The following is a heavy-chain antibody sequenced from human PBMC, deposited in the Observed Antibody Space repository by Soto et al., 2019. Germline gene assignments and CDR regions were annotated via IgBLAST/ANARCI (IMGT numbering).Heavy chain of an antibody. V-gene: IGHV3-7*04. CDR3: AKDGAGYY. J-gene: IGHJ4*02. Sequence: EVQLVESGGGLVQPGGSLTLSCAASGFRFSNSWMSWVRQTPVKGLEWVANIKEDGSEKYYVDSVKGRFTISRDNTKNSRYLQMNSLRAEDTAVYYCAKDGAGYYWGQGTLVTVSS. CDR1: GFRFSNSW. D-gene: IGHD2-15*01. CDR2: IKEDGSEK.